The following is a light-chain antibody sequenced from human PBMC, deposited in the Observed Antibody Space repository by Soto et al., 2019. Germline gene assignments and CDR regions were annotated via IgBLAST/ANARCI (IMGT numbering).Light chain of an antibody. CDR2: NVR. CDR1: SSDVGGYIY. Sequence: QSALTQPASASGSPGQSISISCSGTSSDVGGYIYVTCYQHHPGTPPKLMIYNVRHPPAGVSKRSSGSNSGNTSSPTISGLYAEEAADYYGSSYKSSSTLVFGGGTQLTVL. CDR3: SSYKSSSTLV. V-gene: IGLV2-14*03. J-gene: IGLJ2*01.